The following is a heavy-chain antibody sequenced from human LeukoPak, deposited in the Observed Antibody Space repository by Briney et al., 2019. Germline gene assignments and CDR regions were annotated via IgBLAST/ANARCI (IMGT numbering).Heavy chain of an antibody. D-gene: IGHD1-26*01. J-gene: IGHJ4*02. CDR1: GFTFSSYS. CDR2: ISSSSSYI. V-gene: IGHV3-21*04. CDR3: ARGWEQENFDY. Sequence: GGSLRLSCAASGFTFSSYSMNWVRQAPGKGLEWVSSISSSSSYIYYADSVKGRFTISRDNAKDSLYLQMNSLRAEDTAVYYCARGWEQENFDYWGQGTLVTVSS.